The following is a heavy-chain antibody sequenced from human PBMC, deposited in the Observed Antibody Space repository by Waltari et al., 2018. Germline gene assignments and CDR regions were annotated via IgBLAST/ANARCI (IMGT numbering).Heavy chain of an antibody. CDR3: ARVPSYYDILTGYYPDAFDI. D-gene: IGHD3-9*01. J-gene: IGHJ3*02. V-gene: IGHV4-59*01. CDR1: GGSISSYY. Sequence: QVQLQESGPGLVKPSETLSLTCTVSGGSISSYYRSWIRQPPGKGLAWIGYIYYSGSTNYNPSLKSRVTISVDTSKNQFSLKLSSVTAADTAVYYCARVPSYYDILTGYYPDAFDIWGQGTMVTVSS. CDR2: IYYSGST.